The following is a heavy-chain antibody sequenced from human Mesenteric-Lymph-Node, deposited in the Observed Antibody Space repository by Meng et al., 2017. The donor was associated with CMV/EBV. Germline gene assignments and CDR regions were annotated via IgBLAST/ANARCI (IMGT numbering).Heavy chain of an antibody. CDR2: IIPALGIT. CDR3: ARDIVVVVAHGNYYYGMDV. V-gene: IGHV1-69*10. J-gene: IGHJ6*02. CDR1: GYTFTAYY. Sequence: SVKVSCKASGYTFTAYYIHWLRQAPGQGLEWMGGIIPALGITNYAQKFLDRVTITADKSTSIAYMELSSLRSEDTAVYYCARDIVVVVAHGNYYYGMDVWGQGTTVTVSS. D-gene: IGHD2-15*01.